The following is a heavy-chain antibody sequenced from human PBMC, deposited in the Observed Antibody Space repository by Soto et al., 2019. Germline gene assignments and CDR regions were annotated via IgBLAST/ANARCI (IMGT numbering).Heavy chain of an antibody. CDR3: ASSFYSGSGASTYFFDY. CDR1: GGSISSYY. J-gene: IGHJ4*02. V-gene: IGHV4-59*01. CDR2: VYYSGST. D-gene: IGHD3-10*01. Sequence: WETLSLTCTVSGGSISSYYWSWIRQPPGKGLEWIGYVYYSGSTNYNPSLKSRVTISLDTSKNQFSLKLSSVTAADTAVYYCASSFYSGSGASTYFFDYWGQGTLVTVSS.